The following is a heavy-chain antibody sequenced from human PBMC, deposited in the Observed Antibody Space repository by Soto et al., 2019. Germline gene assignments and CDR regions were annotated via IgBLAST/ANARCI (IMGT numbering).Heavy chain of an antibody. D-gene: IGHD3-10*01. CDR1: GFSLRNYA. J-gene: IGHJ4*02. Sequence: GGSLRLSCAASGFSLRNYAMSWVRQAPGKGLEWISTLTGSSSNIYYADSVKGRFAISRDNSRNTLYLQMNSLTAEDTAVYYCANGRATYGLLTHDYWGQGTLVTVSS. CDR2: LTGSSSNI. CDR3: ANGRATYGLLTHDY. V-gene: IGHV3-23*01.